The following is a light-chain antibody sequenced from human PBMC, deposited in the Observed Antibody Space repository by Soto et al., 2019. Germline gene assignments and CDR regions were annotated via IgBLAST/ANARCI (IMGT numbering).Light chain of an antibody. CDR2: EAS. CDR1: RSVDKW. CDR3: QQYYSFWT. V-gene: IGKV1-5*02. Sequence: DIQMTQSPSTLSASLGDRVTIICRASRSVDKWLAWYQQKSGKAPKLLIYEASHLQRGVPSRFGGTGSGTEFTLTINSLQAEDVATYYCQQYYSFWTFGQGTTVEV. J-gene: IGKJ1*01.